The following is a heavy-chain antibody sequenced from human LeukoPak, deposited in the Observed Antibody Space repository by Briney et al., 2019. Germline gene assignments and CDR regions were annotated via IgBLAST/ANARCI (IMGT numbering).Heavy chain of an antibody. D-gene: IGHD6-19*01. CDR2: ISGSGGST. J-gene: IGHJ6*02. CDR1: GFTFSSYA. Sequence: GGSLRLSCAASGFTFSSYAMSWVRQAPGKGLEWVSAISGSGGSTYYADSVKGRLTISRDNSKNTLYLQMNSLRAEDTAVYYCANSHSSGWTYGMDVWGQGTTVTVSS. CDR3: ANSHSSGWTYGMDV. V-gene: IGHV3-23*01.